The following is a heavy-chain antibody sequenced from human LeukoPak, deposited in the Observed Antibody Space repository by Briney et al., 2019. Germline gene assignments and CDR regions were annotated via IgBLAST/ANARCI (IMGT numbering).Heavy chain of an antibody. J-gene: IGHJ4*02. CDR2: IYPGDSDT. D-gene: IGHD1/OR15-1a*01. V-gene: IGHV5-51*03. CDR3: VRSKIWNNGVGYFDY. Sequence: KPGDSLKISCKGSGYSFTTYWIGWVRQMPGKGLEWMGIIYPGDSDTRYSPSFQGQVTISADKSLSTAYLHWSSLKASDTAMYYCVRSKIWNNGVGYFDYWGQGTLVTVSS. CDR1: GYSFTTYW.